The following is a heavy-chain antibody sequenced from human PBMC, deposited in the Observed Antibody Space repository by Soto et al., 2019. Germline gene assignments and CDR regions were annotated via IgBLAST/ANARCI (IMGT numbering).Heavy chain of an antibody. Sequence: QVHLLESGPGLVEPSGTLSLTCTVSGGSISSRNRWSWVRQSPGKGLEWIGEVSHSGSTNSNPSLKGRATIPLDKSTTRFPLILGSMRAGAAAVSSVPNTRGQGPMAAWGKGP. CDR3: PNTRGQGPMAA. D-gene: IGHD2-2*01. CDR2: VSHSGST. J-gene: IGHJ6*03. CDR1: GGSISSRNR. V-gene: IGHV4-4*02.